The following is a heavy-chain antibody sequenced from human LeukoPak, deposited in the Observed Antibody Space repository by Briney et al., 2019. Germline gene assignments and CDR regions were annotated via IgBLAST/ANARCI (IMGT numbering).Heavy chain of an antibody. D-gene: IGHD2-8*01. CDR3: ARVMRRGNYLDY. Sequence: GGSLRLSCAASGFTFSNYNMHWVRQAPGKGLEWLSSISGSNTYISHADSVKGRFTIARDNVKNSLYLQMNSLRAKDTAMYYCARVMRRGNYLDYWGQGTLVTVSS. V-gene: IGHV3-21*01. J-gene: IGHJ4*02. CDR2: ISGSNTYI. CDR1: GFTFSNYN.